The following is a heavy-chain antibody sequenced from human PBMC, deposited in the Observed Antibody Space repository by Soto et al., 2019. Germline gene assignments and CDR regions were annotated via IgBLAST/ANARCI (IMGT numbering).Heavy chain of an antibody. CDR3: AREEYYYGSGAVFDY. CDR1: GGTFSSYT. Sequence: QVQLVQSGAEVKKPGSSVKVSCKASGGTFSSYTISWVRQAPGQGLEWMGRIIPILGIANYAQKFQGRVTLXADKPTSTAYMELSSLRSEDTAVYYCAREEYYYGSGAVFDYWGQGTLVTVSS. V-gene: IGHV1-69*02. CDR2: IIPILGIA. J-gene: IGHJ4*02. D-gene: IGHD3-10*01.